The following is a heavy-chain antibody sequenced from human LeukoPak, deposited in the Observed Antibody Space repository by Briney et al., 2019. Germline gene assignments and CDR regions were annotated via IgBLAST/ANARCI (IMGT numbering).Heavy chain of an antibody. CDR3: ASGAYDSSGWFFDY. CDR1: GFTFSSYG. J-gene: IGHJ4*02. CDR2: IWYDGSNK. V-gene: IGHV3-33*01. Sequence: GGSLRLSCAASGFTFSSYGMHWVRQAPGKGLEWVAVIWYDGSNKYYADSVKGRFTISRDNSKNTLYLQMNSLRAEDTAVYYCASGAYDSSGWFFDYWGQGTLVTVSS. D-gene: IGHD3-22*01.